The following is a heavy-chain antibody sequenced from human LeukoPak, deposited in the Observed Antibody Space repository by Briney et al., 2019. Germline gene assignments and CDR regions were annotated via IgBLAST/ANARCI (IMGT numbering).Heavy chain of an antibody. CDR2: INSDGSST. CDR1: GFTFSSYC. J-gene: IGHJ4*02. Sequence: GGSLRLSCGASGFTFSSYCMHWVRQAPGKGLVWVSRINSDGSSTSYADSVKGRFTISRDNAKNTLDLQMNSLRAEDTAVYYCARDYYDSSFGYWGQGTLVTVSS. D-gene: IGHD3-10*01. CDR3: ARDYYDSSFGY. V-gene: IGHV3-74*01.